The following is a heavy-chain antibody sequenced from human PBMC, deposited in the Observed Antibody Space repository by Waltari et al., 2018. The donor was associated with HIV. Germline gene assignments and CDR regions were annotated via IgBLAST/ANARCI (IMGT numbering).Heavy chain of an antibody. Sequence: QVQLQQSGPRLMKPSETLSLTCIVSGGSLNSYYWNWIRQPAGKALEWIGRIYTSGSTKYNPSLKSRVSMSIATSKNQFSLNLTSVTAADTAVYYCARGTYYFDTSSGYPPLDLWGRGTLVTVSS. CDR3: ARGTYYFDTSSGYPPLDL. CDR1: GGSLNSYY. D-gene: IGHD3-22*01. J-gene: IGHJ2*01. CDR2: IYTSGST. V-gene: IGHV4-4*07.